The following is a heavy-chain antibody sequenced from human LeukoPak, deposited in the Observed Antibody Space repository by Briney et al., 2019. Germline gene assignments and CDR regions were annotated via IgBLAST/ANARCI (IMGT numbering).Heavy chain of an antibody. V-gene: IGHV3-33*01. CDR2: IWYDGSNK. Sequence: GGSLRLSCAASGFTFSSYGMHWVRQAPGKGLEWVAAIWYDGSNKYYADSVKGRFTISRDNSKNTLYLQMNSLRAEDTTVYYCARDLDGGSTDYWGQGTLVTVSS. D-gene: IGHD4-23*01. J-gene: IGHJ4*02. CDR1: GFTFSSYG. CDR3: ARDLDGGSTDY.